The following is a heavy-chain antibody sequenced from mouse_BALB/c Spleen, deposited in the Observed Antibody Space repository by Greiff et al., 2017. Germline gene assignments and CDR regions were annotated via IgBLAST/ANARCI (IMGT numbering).Heavy chain of an antibody. CDR1: GLTFSSYT. CDR3: ARGIYYDYDDAMDY. V-gene: IGHV5-9*03. Sequence: EVMLVESGGGLVKPGGSLKLSCAASGLTFSSYTMSWVRQTPEKRLEWVATISSGGGNTYYPDSVKGRFTISRDNAKNNLYLQMSSLRSEDTALYYCARGIYYDYDDAMDYWGQGTSVTVSS. D-gene: IGHD2-4*01. CDR2: ISSGGGNT. J-gene: IGHJ4*01.